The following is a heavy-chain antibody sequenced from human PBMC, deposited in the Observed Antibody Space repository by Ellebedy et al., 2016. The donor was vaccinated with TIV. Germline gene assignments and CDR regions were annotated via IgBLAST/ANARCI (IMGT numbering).Heavy chain of an antibody. V-gene: IGHV3-7*03. D-gene: IGHD3-10*02. CDR1: GFIISGDW. J-gene: IGHJ4*01. CDR2: INTDGSAE. CDR3: VTWGQSYVR. Sequence: GESLKISCAASGFIISGDWMSWVRQAPGKGLEWVAHINTDGSAEYYVNSVKGRFTISSDNAKRSLFLQMNSLRVDDTAVYYCVTWGQSYVRWGQGSPVTISS.